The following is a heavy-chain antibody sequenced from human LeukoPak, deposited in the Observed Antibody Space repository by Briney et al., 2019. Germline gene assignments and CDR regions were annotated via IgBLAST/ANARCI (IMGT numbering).Heavy chain of an antibody. D-gene: IGHD6-19*01. V-gene: IGHV3-23*01. CDR2: ISKSGDST. CDR3: AKLSGWTGWFFDY. CDR1: GFTFSSYA. J-gene: IGHJ4*02. Sequence: GGSLRLSCAASGFTFSSYAISWVRQAPGKGLEWVSAISKSGDSTNYADSVKGRFTISRDNSKNTIYLQMNSLRVEDTAVYYCAKLSGWTGWFFDYWGQGTVVTVSS.